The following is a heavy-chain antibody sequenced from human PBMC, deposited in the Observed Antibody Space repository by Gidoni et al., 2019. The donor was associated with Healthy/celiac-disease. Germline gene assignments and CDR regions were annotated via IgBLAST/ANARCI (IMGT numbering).Heavy chain of an antibody. CDR2: IYYSGST. CDR1: GGSISSSRYD. V-gene: IGHV4-39*01. Sequence: QLQLQESGPGLVKPSETLSLTCTVSGGSISSSRYDWGWIRQPPGKGLEWIGSIYYSGSTYYNPSLKSRVTISVDTSKNQFSLKLSSVTAADTAVYYCARHKLTSGYSSSPGFDYWGQGTLVTVSS. CDR3: ARHKLTSGYSSSPGFDY. J-gene: IGHJ4*02. D-gene: IGHD6-13*01.